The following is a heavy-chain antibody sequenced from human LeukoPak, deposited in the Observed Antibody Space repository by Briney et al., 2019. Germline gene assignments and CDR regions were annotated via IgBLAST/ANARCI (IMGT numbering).Heavy chain of an antibody. CDR1: GFTFSSYW. V-gene: IGHV3-74*03. J-gene: IGHJ4*02. CDR2: INSDGSTS. Sequence: GGSLRLSCAASGFTFSSYWMHWVRQAPGKGLVWASRINSDGSTSKYADSVKGRFTISRDNAKNTVYLQMSSLRAEDTAVYYCSRAYYDSSVYYTYAGDYWGQGTLVTVSS. CDR3: SRAYYDSSVYYTYAGDY. D-gene: IGHD3-22*01.